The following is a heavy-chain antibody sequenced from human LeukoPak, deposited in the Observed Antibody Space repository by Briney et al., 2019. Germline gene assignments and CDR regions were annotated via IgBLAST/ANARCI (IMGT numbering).Heavy chain of an antibody. V-gene: IGHV3-30*18. D-gene: IGHD5-24*01. J-gene: IGHJ4*02. CDR3: AKDSRRDGYNY. Sequence: GGSLRLSCVASGFPFSSYWMTSVRQAPAKGLEWVAVISYDGSNKYYADSVKGRFTISRDNSKNTLYLQMNSLRAEDTAVYYCAKDSRRDGYNYWGQGTLVTVSS. CDR2: ISYDGSNK. CDR1: GFPFSSYW.